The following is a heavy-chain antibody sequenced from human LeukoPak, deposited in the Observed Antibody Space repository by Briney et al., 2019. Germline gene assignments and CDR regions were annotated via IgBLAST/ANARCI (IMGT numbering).Heavy chain of an antibody. CDR3: AREPGIAVAGAHYGMDV. Sequence: PETLSLTCAVSGGSISSSNWWSWVRQPPGKXXXXXXXXYHSGSTNYNPSLKSRVTISVDKSKNQFSLKLSSVTAADTAVYYCAREPGIAVAGAHYGMDVWGKGTTVTVSS. V-gene: IGHV4-4*03. CDR2: XYHSGST. CDR1: GGSISSSNW. D-gene: IGHD6-19*01. J-gene: IGHJ6*04.